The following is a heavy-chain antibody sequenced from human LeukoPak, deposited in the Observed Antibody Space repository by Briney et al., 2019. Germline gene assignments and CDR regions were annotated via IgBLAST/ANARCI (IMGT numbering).Heavy chain of an antibody. CDR1: GFTFSSYW. V-gene: IGHV3-7*01. D-gene: IGHD2-2*01. CDR2: IKQDGSEK. CDR3: ARDQVVPAAFYYYYYMDV. J-gene: IGHJ6*03. Sequence: GGSLRLSCAASGFTFSSYWMSWVRQAPGKGLEWVANIKQDGSEKYYVDSVKGRFTISRDNAKNSLYLQMNSLRAEDTAVYYCARDQVVPAAFYYYYYMDVWGKGTTVTVSS.